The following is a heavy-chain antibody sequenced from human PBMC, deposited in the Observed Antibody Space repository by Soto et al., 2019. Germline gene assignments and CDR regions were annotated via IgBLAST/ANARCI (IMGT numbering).Heavy chain of an antibody. D-gene: IGHD4-17*01. CDR1: GYTFTSYD. CDR3: ARSIRCYPPVYYWFNP. J-gene: IGHJ5*02. Sequence: ASVKVSCKASGYTFTSYDINWVRQATGQGLEWMGWMNPNSGNTGYEQKFQGRATMTRNTSISTAYMELSSLRSEDTAAYYCARSIRCYPPVYYWFNPSGQVTLGTFSS. V-gene: IGHV1-8*01. CDR2: MNPNSGNT.